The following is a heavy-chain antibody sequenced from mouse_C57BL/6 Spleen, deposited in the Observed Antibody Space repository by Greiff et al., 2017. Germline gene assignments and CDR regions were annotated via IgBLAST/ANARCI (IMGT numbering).Heavy chain of an antibody. V-gene: IGHV1-15*01. CDR2: IDPETGGT. D-gene: IGHD3-1*01. Sequence: QVQLQESGAELVRPGASVTLSCKASGYTFTDYEMHWVKQTPVPGLEWIGAIDPETGGTAYNQKFKGKAILTADKSSSTAYMVLRSLTSEDSAVYYCTRAPLGTLYFDVWGTGTTVTVSS. CDR3: TRAPLGTLYFDV. CDR1: GYTFTDYE. J-gene: IGHJ1*03.